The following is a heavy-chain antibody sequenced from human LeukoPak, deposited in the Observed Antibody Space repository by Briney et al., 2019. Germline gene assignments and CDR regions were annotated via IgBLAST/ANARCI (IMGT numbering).Heavy chain of an antibody. V-gene: IGHV3-30-3*01. Sequence: GGSLRLSCAASGFTFNKYAMHWVRQAPGKGLEWVAVISDDGSNKYSADSVKGRFIISRDNSKNTLYLQMNSLRPEDTAVYYCARGGDIAVAGSLYLQHWGQGTLVTVSS. J-gene: IGHJ1*01. CDR1: GFTFNKYA. D-gene: IGHD6-19*01. CDR3: ARGGDIAVAGSLYLQH. CDR2: ISDDGSNK.